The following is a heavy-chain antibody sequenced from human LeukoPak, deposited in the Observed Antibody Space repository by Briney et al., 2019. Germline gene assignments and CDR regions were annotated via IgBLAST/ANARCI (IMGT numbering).Heavy chain of an antibody. CDR2: ISSSSSYI. CDR3: AKNPTSDPDDAFDI. J-gene: IGHJ3*02. Sequence: GGSLRLSCAASGFTFSSYSMNWVRQAPGKGLEWVSSISSSSSYIYYADSVKGRFTISRDNAKDSLYLQMNSLRAEDTAVYYCAKNPTSDPDDAFDIWGQGTMVTVSS. V-gene: IGHV3-21*01. CDR1: GFTFSSYS.